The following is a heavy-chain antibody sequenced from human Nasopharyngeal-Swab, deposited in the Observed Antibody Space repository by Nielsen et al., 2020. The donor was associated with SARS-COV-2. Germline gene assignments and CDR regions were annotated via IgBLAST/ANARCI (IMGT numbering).Heavy chain of an antibody. Sequence: GESLKISCAASGFTFSRDWMHWVRQPPGKGLVGVSRISPDGRGTSFADSVKGRFTISRDNAKNTLYLQMNSLRAEDTTVYYCARGGWYFDFWGRGTLVTVSS. CDR1: GFTFSRDW. J-gene: IGHJ2*01. D-gene: IGHD3-16*01. V-gene: IGHV3-74*01. CDR3: ARGGWYFDF. CDR2: ISPDGRGT.